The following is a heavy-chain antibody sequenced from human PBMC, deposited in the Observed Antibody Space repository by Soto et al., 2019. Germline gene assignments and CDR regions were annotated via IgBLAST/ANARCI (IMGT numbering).Heavy chain of an antibody. V-gene: IGHV1-3*01. CDR1: GYTFGNYR. J-gene: IGHJ4*02. Sequence: ASVKGSCTASGYTFGNYRIHWVRHAPGQRPEWMGWINPANADTQYSQNFQGRVTITRVKSATTAYLELSGLRSEDTAWYYCETPRSTTTGEPLDNWGQGTLVTVSS. CDR3: ETPRSTTTGEPLDN. D-gene: IGHD1-1*01. CDR2: INPANADT.